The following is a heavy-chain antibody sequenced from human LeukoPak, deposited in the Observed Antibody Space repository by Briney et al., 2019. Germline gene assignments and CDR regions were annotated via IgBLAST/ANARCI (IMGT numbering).Heavy chain of an antibody. V-gene: IGHV3-21*01. J-gene: IGHJ4*02. D-gene: IGHD3-9*01. Sequence: GGSLRLSCAASGFTLSTYSLNWVRQAPGKGLEWVSSISSSSLYIYYADSVKGRFTISRDNAKNSLFLQMNSLRAEDTAVYYCARTYYDILTGYNPYFDYWGQGILVTVSS. CDR3: ARTYYDILTGYNPYFDY. CDR1: GFTLSTYS. CDR2: ISSSSLYI.